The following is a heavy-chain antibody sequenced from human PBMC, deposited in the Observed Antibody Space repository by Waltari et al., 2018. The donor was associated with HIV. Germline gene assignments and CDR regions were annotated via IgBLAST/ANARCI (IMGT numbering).Heavy chain of an antibody. Sequence: QVQLVQSGAEVKKPGSSVKVSCKASGGTFSSYAISWVRQAPGQGLEWMGGIIPIFGTANYAQKFQGRVTITADESTSTAYMELSSLRSEDTAVYYCARDNPYYCSGGSCNRGYFDYWGQGTLVTVSS. CDR2: IIPIFGTA. CDR1: GGTFSSYA. D-gene: IGHD2-15*01. CDR3: ARDNPYYCSGGSCNRGYFDY. V-gene: IGHV1-69*01. J-gene: IGHJ4*02.